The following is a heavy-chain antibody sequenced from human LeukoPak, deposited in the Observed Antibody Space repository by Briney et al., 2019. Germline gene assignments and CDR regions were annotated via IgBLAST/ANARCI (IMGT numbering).Heavy chain of an antibody. Sequence: WGSLRLSCAASGFTFSSYWMSWVRQAPGKGLEWVANIKQDGSEKYYVDSVKGRFTISRDNAKNSLYLQMNSLRAEDTAVYYCARDGIVGATTFDYWGQGTLVTVSS. J-gene: IGHJ4*02. CDR1: GFTFSSYW. D-gene: IGHD1-26*01. V-gene: IGHV3-7*01. CDR2: IKQDGSEK. CDR3: ARDGIVGATTFDY.